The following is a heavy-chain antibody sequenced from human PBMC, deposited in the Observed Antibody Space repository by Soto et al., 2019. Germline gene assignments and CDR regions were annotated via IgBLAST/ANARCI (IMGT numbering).Heavy chain of an antibody. D-gene: IGHD3-9*01. CDR2: INHSGST. Sequence: XETLSLTCSVYGWSFSGYYWSWIRQPPGKGLDWIGEINHSGSTNYNPSLKSRVTISVDTSKNQFSLKLSSVTAADTAVYYCARGRLRYFDWLSPIYYYGMDVWGQGTTVTVSS. CDR1: GWSFSGYY. J-gene: IGHJ6*02. V-gene: IGHV4-34*01. CDR3: ARGRLRYFDWLSPIYYYGMDV.